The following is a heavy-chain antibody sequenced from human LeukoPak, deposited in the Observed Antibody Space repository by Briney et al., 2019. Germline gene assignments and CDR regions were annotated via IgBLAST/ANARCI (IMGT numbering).Heavy chain of an antibody. Sequence: GGSLRLSCAASGFTFGSYAMSWVRQAPGKGLEWVSAISGSGGSTYYADSVKGRFTISRDNSKNTLYLQMNSLRAEDTAVYYCAKDYYDSSGYWSPYNAFDIWGQGTVVTVSS. CDR1: GFTFGSYA. CDR2: ISGSGGST. J-gene: IGHJ3*02. CDR3: AKDYYDSSGYWSPYNAFDI. D-gene: IGHD3-22*01. V-gene: IGHV3-23*01.